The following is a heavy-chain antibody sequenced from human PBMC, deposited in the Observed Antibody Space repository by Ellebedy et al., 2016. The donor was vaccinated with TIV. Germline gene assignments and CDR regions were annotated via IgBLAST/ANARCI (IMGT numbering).Heavy chain of an antibody. Sequence: SETLSLTXTVSGGIMRYYYWSWIRQPAGKGLEWIGRIYYNGRTDYNPSLKSRVTMSIDTSKNAFSLRLTSVTAADTAFYYCARGPGGSGDPPLDYWGQGTLVTVSS. V-gene: IGHV4-4*07. J-gene: IGHJ4*02. D-gene: IGHD3-16*01. CDR1: GGIMRYYY. CDR3: ARGPGGSGDPPLDY. CDR2: IYYNGRT.